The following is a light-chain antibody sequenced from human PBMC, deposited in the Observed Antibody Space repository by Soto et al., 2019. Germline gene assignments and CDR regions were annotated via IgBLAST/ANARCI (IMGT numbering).Light chain of an antibody. CDR1: QSLNST. CDR2: DAS. Sequence: DIQLTQSPSTLSAAVGDRVTLPCRAPQSLNSTLAWYQRRPGKAPRLLIYDASTLESGVPSRFSGSGSGTEFTLTINILQPDDLATYICQQDKSYATFGRGTNVDI. CDR3: QQDKSYAT. V-gene: IGKV1-5*01. J-gene: IGKJ1*01.